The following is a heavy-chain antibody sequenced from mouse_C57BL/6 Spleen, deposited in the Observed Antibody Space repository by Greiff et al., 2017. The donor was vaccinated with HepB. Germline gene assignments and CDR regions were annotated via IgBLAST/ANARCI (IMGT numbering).Heavy chain of an antibody. CDR2: IHPNSGST. CDR1: GYTFTSYW. J-gene: IGHJ1*03. Sequence: VHLVESGAELVKPGASVKLSCKASGYTFTSYWMHWVKQRPGQGLEWIGMIHPNSGSTNYNEKFKSKATLTVDKSSSTAYMQLSSLTSEDSAVYYGARRIYDDYDEGAYWYCDVWGTGTTVTVAS. CDR3: ARRIYDDYDEGAYWYCDV. V-gene: IGHV1-64*01. D-gene: IGHD2-4*01.